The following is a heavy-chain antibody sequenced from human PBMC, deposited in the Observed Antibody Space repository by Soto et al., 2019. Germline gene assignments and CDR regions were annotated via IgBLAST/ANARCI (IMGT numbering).Heavy chain of an antibody. V-gene: IGHV3-23*01. Sequence: GGSLRLSCTASGFTFSSYDLNWVRQAPGKGLEWVSGISGSGASTFYADSVKGRFTISRDNSKNTLYLQMNSLRAEDTAVYYCARSIAVSGPDIDYWSQGTLVTVSS. J-gene: IGHJ4*02. CDR2: ISGSGAST. CDR3: ARSIAVSGPDIDY. CDR1: GFTFSSYD. D-gene: IGHD6-19*01.